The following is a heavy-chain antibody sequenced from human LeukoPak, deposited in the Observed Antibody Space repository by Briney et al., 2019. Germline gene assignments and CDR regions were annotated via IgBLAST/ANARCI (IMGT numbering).Heavy chain of an antibody. CDR1: GFTFSSYA. CDR3: AKDMSIAAAGTSHWFDP. V-gene: IGHV3-23*01. Sequence: TGGSLRLSCAASGFTFSSYAMSWVRQAPGKGLEWVSAISGSGGSTYYADSVKGRFTISRDNSKNTLYLQMNSLRAEDTAVYYCAKDMSIAAAGTSHWFDPWGQGTLVTVSS. D-gene: IGHD6-13*01. CDR2: ISGSGGST. J-gene: IGHJ5*02.